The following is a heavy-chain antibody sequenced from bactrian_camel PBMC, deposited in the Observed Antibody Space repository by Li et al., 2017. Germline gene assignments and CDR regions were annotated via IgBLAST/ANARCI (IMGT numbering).Heavy chain of an antibody. V-gene: IGHV3-2*01. J-gene: IGHJ4*01. CDR3: AADPGCDYEFKY. Sequence: LVESGGGLVQPGGSLRLSCALSGFTFSTYYITWVRQAPGKGLEWVSNIYSDGMQTYYADSVKGRFTISRDVAKSTVYLQMNSLKPEDTAVYRCAADPGCDYEFKYWGQGTQVTVS. CDR1: GFTFSTYY. D-gene: IGHD3*01. CDR2: IYSDGMQT.